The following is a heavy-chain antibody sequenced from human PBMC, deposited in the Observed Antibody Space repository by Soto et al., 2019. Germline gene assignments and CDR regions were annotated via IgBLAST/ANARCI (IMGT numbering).Heavy chain of an antibody. J-gene: IGHJ4*02. Sequence: PGGSLRLSCAVSGFTFSNFEMSWVRQAPGKGLEWVSYINTSGGTIYYADSVKGRFTISRDNAKNSLYLQMNSLRAEDTAVYYCARENYDSRGYFLDSWGQGTLVTVSS. V-gene: IGHV3-48*03. CDR1: GFTFSNFE. D-gene: IGHD3-22*01. CDR2: INTSGGTI. CDR3: ARENYDSRGYFLDS.